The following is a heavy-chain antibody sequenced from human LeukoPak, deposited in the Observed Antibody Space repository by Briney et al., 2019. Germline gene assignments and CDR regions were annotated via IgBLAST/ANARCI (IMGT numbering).Heavy chain of an antibody. Sequence: GGSLRLSCAASGFTFRSYAMSWVRQAPGKGLEWVSGISSSGGSPDYADSVKGRFTLSRDNSKNTLYLHMNSLRVEDTALYYCAKSGSGSWPHFDCWGQGTLVTVSS. D-gene: IGHD1-26*01. V-gene: IGHV3-23*01. CDR1: GFTFRSYA. CDR3: AKSGSGSWPHFDC. J-gene: IGHJ4*02. CDR2: ISSSGGSP.